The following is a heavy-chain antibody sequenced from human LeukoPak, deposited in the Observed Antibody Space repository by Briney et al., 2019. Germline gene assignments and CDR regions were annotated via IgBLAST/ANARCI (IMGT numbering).Heavy chain of an antibody. CDR3: ARDKGYCSGGSCYFVRAY. J-gene: IGHJ4*02. Sequence: ASVKVSCKASGYTFTGYYMHWVRQAPGQGLEWMGWINPNSGGTNYAQKFQGRVTMTRDTSISTAYMELSRLRSDDTAVYYCARDKGYCSGGSCYFVRAYWGQGTLVTVSS. D-gene: IGHD2-15*01. V-gene: IGHV1-2*02. CDR2: INPNSGGT. CDR1: GYTFTGYY.